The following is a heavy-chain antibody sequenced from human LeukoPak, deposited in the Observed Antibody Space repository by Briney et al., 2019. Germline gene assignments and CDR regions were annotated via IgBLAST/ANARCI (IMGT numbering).Heavy chain of an antibody. CDR3: ARVNFHGSGTYYYDY. Sequence: PSETLSLTCTVSGVSINSYYWSWLRQPAGKGLEWIGRFYTTGTTNYNPSLTSRVIMSVDTSKNQFSLKLSSVTAADTAVYYCARVNFHGSGTYYYDYWGQGTLVTVSS. J-gene: IGHJ4*02. V-gene: IGHV4-4*07. D-gene: IGHD3-10*01. CDR2: FYTTGTT. CDR1: GVSINSYY.